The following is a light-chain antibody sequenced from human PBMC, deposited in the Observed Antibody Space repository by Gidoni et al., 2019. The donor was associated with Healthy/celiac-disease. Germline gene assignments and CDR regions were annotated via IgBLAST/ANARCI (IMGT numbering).Light chain of an antibody. CDR3: QQYDNLPPYT. V-gene: IGKV1-33*01. J-gene: IGKJ2*01. Sequence: DIQMTQSPSSLSASVGDRVTITCQASQDISNYLNWYQKKPGKAPKLLIYDASNLETGVPSRFSGSGSGTDFTFTISSLQPEDIATYYCQQYDNLPPYTFGQGAPSWRSN. CDR2: DAS. CDR1: QDISNY.